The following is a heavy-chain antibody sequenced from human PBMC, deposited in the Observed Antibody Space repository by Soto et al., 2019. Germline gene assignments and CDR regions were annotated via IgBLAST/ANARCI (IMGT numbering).Heavy chain of an antibody. Sequence: GGSLRLSCAASGFTVSSNYMSWVRQAPGKGLEWVSVIYSGGSTYYADSVKGRFTISRDNSKNTLYLQMNSLRAEDTAVYYCARDLMPHQLRNDAFDIWGQGTMVTVSS. CDR2: IYSGGST. CDR3: ARDLMPHQLRNDAFDI. V-gene: IGHV3-66*01. CDR1: GFTVSSNY. J-gene: IGHJ3*02. D-gene: IGHD2-2*01.